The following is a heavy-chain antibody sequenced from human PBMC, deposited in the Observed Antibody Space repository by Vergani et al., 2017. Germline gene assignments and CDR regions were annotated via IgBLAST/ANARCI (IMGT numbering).Heavy chain of an antibody. CDR3: ARDAKYAWELPGDFNY. Sequence: QVQLVQSGAEVKKPGASVKVSCKASGYTFTGYYMHWVRQAPGQGLEWMGWISAYNGNTNYAQKLQGRVTMTTDTSTSTAYMELRSLRSDDTAVYYCARDAKYAWELPGDFNYWGQGTLVTVSS. D-gene: IGHD1-26*01. CDR1: GYTFTGYY. CDR2: ISAYNGNT. J-gene: IGHJ4*02. V-gene: IGHV1-18*04.